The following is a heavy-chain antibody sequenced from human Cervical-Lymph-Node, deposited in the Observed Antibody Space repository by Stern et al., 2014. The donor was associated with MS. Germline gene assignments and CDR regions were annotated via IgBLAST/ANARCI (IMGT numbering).Heavy chain of an antibody. CDR1: GGSISSYY. CDR2: IYYSGST. CDR3: ARGPYYYDSSGYYYDYYYYYYGMDV. Sequence: QVQLQESGPGLVKPSETLSLTCTVSGGSISSYYWSWIRQPPGKGLERIGYIYYSGSTNYNPSLKSRVTISVDTSKNQFSLKLSSVTAADTAVYYCARGPYYYDSSGYYYDYYYYYYGMDVWGQGTTVTVSS. J-gene: IGHJ6*02. V-gene: IGHV4-59*01. D-gene: IGHD3-22*01.